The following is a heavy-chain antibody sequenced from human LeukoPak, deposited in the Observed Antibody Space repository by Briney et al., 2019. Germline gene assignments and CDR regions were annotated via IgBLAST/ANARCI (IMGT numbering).Heavy chain of an antibody. CDR3: AITTHSYGSGSPHY. CDR2: IYYSGTT. D-gene: IGHD5-18*01. J-gene: IGHJ4*02. Sequence: SETLSLTCTVSGGSISGTNYYWGWIRQPPGKGLEWIGSIYYSGTTYYNPSLKSRVTISVDTSKNQFALQLTSVTAADTAVYYCAITTHSYGSGSPHYWGQGTLVTVSS. V-gene: IGHV4-39*01. CDR1: GGSISGTNYY.